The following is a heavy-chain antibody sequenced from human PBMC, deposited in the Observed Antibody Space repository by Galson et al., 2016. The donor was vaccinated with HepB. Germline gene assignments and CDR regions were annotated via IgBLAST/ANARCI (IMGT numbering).Heavy chain of an antibody. D-gene: IGHD2-15*01. CDR1: GFMFSSYA. Sequence: SLRLSCAASGFMFSSYAMHWVRQAPGKGLEWVAFVSYDGTNQYYTDSVKGRFTISRDNSKSTLYLQMNGLRPEDSALYHCAREVTYCSGGGCYYFDYWGQGTLVTVSS. V-gene: IGHV3-30-3*01. J-gene: IGHJ4*02. CDR3: AREVTYCSGGGCYYFDY. CDR2: VSYDGTNQ.